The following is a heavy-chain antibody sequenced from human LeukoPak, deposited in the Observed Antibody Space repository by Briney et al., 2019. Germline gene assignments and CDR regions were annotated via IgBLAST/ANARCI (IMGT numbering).Heavy chain of an antibody. CDR1: GGSISSSSYY. CDR2: IYYSGST. D-gene: IGHD4-17*01. J-gene: IGHJ4*02. Sequence: SETLSLTCTVSGGSISSSSYYWGWIRQPPGKGLEWIGSIYYSGSTYYNPSLKSRVTISVDTSKNQFSLKLTSVTAADTAVYYCARASYGDYNFDYWGQGTLVTVSS. CDR3: ARASYGDYNFDY. V-gene: IGHV4-39*07.